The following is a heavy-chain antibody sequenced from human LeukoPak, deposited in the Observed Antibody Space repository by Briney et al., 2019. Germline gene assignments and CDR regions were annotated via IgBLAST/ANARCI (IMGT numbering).Heavy chain of an antibody. J-gene: IGHJ5*02. D-gene: IGHD3-10*01. V-gene: IGHV1-69*01. CDR3: AREGNYYGSGSYYSWFDP. CDR1: GGTFSSYA. Sequence: SVKVSCKASGGTFSSYAISWVRQAPGQGLEWMGGIIPIFGTANYAQKFRGRVTITADESTSTAYMELSSLRSEDTAVYYCAREGNYYGSGSYYSWFDPWGQGTLVTVSS. CDR2: IIPIFGTA.